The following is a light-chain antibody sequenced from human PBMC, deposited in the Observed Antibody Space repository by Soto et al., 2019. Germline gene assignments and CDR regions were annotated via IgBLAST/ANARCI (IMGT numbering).Light chain of an antibody. CDR2: AAS. CDR3: QQHNTYPRIT. J-gene: IGKJ5*01. Sequence: DIQLTQSPSFLSASVGDRVTITCRPSQAISSYLAWYQQKPGKAPKLLIYAASTLQSGGPSRFSGSGSGTGFTLAISSLQPEDGATSDCQQHNTYPRITFGLGTRLEI. CDR1: QAISSY. V-gene: IGKV1-9*01.